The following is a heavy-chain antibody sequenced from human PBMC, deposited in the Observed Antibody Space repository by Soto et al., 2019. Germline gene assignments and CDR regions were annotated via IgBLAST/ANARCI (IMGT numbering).Heavy chain of an antibody. CDR2: IYHSGST. V-gene: IGHV4-4*02. Sequence: SETLSLTCAVSGGSISSSNWWSWVRQPPGKGLEWIGEIYHSGSTNYNPSLKSRVTISVDKSKNQFSLKLSSVTAADPAGYYCARARFEFRPSVAAAGTDAFDIWGQGTMVTVSS. CDR3: ARARFEFRPSVAAAGTDAFDI. D-gene: IGHD6-13*01. J-gene: IGHJ3*02. CDR1: GGSISSSNW.